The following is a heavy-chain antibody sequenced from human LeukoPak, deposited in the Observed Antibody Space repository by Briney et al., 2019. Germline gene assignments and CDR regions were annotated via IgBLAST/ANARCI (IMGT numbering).Heavy chain of an antibody. V-gene: IGHV3-33*01. CDR3: ARAMIVVDNDAFDI. Sequence: GGSLRPSCAASGFTFSSYGMHWVRQAPGKGLEWVAVIWYDGSNKYYADSVKGRFTISRDNSKNTLYLQMNSLRAEDTAVYYCARAMIVVDNDAFDIWGQGTMVTVSS. CDR1: GFTFSSYG. CDR2: IWYDGSNK. D-gene: IGHD3-22*01. J-gene: IGHJ3*02.